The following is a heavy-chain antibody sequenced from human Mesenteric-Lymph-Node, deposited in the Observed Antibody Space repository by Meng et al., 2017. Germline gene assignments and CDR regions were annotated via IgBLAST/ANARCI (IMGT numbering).Heavy chain of an antibody. Sequence: QRHQGVEGPLTPADTLSLTCTVAGGSISSSSYYWGWIRQPPGKGLEWIGEIYHSGSTNYNPSLKSRVTISVDKSKNQFSLKLSSVTAADTAVYYCARVGWRQWSFDLWGRGTLVTVSS. D-gene: IGHD5-18*01. CDR3: ARVGWRQWSFDL. V-gene: IGHV4-39*07. CDR2: IYHSGST. CDR1: GGSISSSSYY. J-gene: IGHJ2*01.